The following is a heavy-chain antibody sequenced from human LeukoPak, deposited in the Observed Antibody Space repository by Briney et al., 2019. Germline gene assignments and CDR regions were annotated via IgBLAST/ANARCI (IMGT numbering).Heavy chain of an antibody. Sequence: GESLKISCKASGXSFTSYWIGWVRQLPGKGLEWMGIIYPGDSDTRYSPSFQGQVTISADKSISTAYLQWSSLKASGTAMYYCARTESVTAPFLFDYWGQGTLVTVSS. J-gene: IGHJ4*02. CDR2: IYPGDSDT. V-gene: IGHV5-51*01. CDR1: GXSFTSYW. CDR3: ARTESVTAPFLFDY. D-gene: IGHD2-21*02.